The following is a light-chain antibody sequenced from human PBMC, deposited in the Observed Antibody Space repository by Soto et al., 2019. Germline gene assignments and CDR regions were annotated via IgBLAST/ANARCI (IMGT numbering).Light chain of an antibody. Sequence: DIVMTQSPATLSVSPGERATLSCRASLTVNTNLAWYQQKPGQAPRLLIYYASTRATGIPARFSGSGSVKEFTLTISSVQSEDSAVYYCQQYNNWPPGATFCPGTKVEIK. V-gene: IGKV3-15*01. CDR2: YAS. J-gene: IGKJ3*01. CDR1: LTVNTN. CDR3: QQYNNWPPGAT.